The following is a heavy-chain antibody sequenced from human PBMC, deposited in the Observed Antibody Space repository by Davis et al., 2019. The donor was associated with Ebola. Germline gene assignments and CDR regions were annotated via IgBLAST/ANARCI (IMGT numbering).Heavy chain of an antibody. CDR3: ARDLGLYCSSTSCGGYWFDP. Sequence: ASVKVSCKASGYTFTGYYMHWVRQAPGQGLEWMGWINPNSGGTNYAQKFQGRVTMTRDTSISTAYMELSRLRSDDTAVYYCARDLGLYCSSTSCGGYWFDPWGQGTLVTVSS. CDR1: GYTFTGYY. D-gene: IGHD2-2*01. CDR2: INPNSGGT. V-gene: IGHV1-2*02. J-gene: IGHJ5*02.